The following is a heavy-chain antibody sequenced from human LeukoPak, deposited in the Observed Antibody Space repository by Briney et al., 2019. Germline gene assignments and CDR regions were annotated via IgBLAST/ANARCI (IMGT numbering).Heavy chain of an antibody. Sequence: GGSLRLSCAPSGFTVSSNYMSWVRHAQGKGLEWGSVSYSGGDTFYADSVKGRFTISRDNSKNTLYLQMNSLRAEDTAVYYCAAKVELRSNGPYFNSWGQGTLVTVSS. V-gene: IGHV3-53*01. D-gene: IGHD1-7*01. CDR2: SYSGGDT. CDR1: GFTVSSNY. J-gene: IGHJ4*02. CDR3: AAKVELRSNGPYFNS.